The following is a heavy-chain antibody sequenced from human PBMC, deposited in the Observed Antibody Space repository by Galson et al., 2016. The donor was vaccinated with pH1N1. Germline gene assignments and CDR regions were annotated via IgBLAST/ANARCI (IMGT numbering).Heavy chain of an antibody. CDR1: GESFNNFY. D-gene: IGHD3-3*01. V-gene: IGHV4-34*01. CDR2: IHESGNA. Sequence: SETLSLTCAVYGESFNNFYWSWIRQPPGKGLEWIGAIHESGNANYNTSLQSRVSISIDTSKKHFSLRLSSVTAADTAVYYCARQGPITYYDFWSGYYIDYWGQGTLVTVSS. J-gene: IGHJ4*02. CDR3: ARQGPITYYDFWSGYYIDY.